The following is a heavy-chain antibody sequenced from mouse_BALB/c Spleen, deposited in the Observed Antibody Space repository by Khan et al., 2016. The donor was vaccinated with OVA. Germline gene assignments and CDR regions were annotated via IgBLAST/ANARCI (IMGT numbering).Heavy chain of an antibody. V-gene: IGHV3-6*02. Sequence: EVQLQESGPGLVKPSQSLSLTCSVTGYSITSGYRWNWIRQFPGNKLEWMGYISYDGSNNYNPSLKNRISITRDTSKNPFFLKLNSVTTEDTATYYCARGGAVVPYWYFDVWGAGTTVTVSS. J-gene: IGHJ1*01. CDR1: GYSITSGYR. CDR3: ARGGAVVPYWYFDV. D-gene: IGHD1-1*01. CDR2: ISYDGSN.